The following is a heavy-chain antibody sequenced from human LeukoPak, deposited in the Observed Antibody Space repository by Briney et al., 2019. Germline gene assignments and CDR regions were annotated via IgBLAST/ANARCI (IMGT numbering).Heavy chain of an antibody. Sequence: GGSLRLSCAASEFTFSSYSMNWVRQAPGKGLEWVSAISGSGDRTYYADSVKGRFTISRDNSKDTLHLQMNSLRAEDTAVYYCAKDGSRIAVAGSYYDYWGQGTLVTVS. D-gene: IGHD6-19*01. J-gene: IGHJ4*02. V-gene: IGHV3-23*01. CDR2: ISGSGDRT. CDR1: EFTFSSYS. CDR3: AKDGSRIAVAGSYYDY.